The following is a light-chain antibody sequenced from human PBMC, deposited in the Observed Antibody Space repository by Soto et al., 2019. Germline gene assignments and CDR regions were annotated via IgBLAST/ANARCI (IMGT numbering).Light chain of an antibody. CDR2: RNN. CDR1: SSNIGSNY. CDR3: VAWDDSLSGVV. Sequence: SVLTQPPSASGTPGQRVTISCSGSSSNIGSNYVYWYQQLPGTAPKLLIYRNNQRPSGVPDRFSSSKSGTSASLAISGLRSEDEADYYCVAWDDSLSGVVFGGGTKLTVL. V-gene: IGLV1-47*01. J-gene: IGLJ2*01.